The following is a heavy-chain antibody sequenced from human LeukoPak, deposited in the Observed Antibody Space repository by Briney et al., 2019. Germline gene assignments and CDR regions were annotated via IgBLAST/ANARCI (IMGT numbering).Heavy chain of an antibody. D-gene: IGHD5-18*01. J-gene: IGHJ4*02. CDR1: GFTFSTYW. Sequence: GGSLRLACAASGFTFSTYWMHWVRQAPGEGLVWVSRIHTDGSSTNYADSVRGRFTISRDNAKNTLYLQMNSLRAEDTAFYYCAKKRGYTYGDPFDYWGQGTLVTVSS. V-gene: IGHV3-74*01. CDR2: IHTDGSST. CDR3: AKKRGYTYGDPFDY.